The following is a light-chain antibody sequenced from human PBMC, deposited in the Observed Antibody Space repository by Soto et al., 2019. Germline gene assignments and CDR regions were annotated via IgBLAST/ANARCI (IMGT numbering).Light chain of an antibody. CDR2: GAS. CDR3: QQYGSSGT. V-gene: IGKV3-20*01. Sequence: EIGLPQSPGPLSLSPGERSTLSCMASQSISSTYLAWYRQKPGQAPRLLIYGASNRATGIPDRFSGSGSGTDFTLTISRLEPEDFAVYYCQQYGSSGTFGQGTKVDIK. J-gene: IGKJ1*01. CDR1: QSISSTY.